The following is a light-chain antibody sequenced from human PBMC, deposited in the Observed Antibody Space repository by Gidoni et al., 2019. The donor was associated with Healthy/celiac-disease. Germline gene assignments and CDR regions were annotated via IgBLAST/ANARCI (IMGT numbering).Light chain of an antibody. CDR2: AAS. CDR1: QSISSY. V-gene: IGKV1-39*01. Sequence: QMTQSPSSLSASVGDRVTITCRASQSISSYLNWYQQKPGKAPKLLIYAASSLQSGVPSRFSGSGSGTDFTLTISSLQPEDFATYDCQQSYSTPGTFGQGTKLEIK. J-gene: IGKJ2*01. CDR3: QQSYSTPGT.